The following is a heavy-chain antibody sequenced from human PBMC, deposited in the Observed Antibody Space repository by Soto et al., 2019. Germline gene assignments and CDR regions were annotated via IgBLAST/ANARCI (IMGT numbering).Heavy chain of an antibody. CDR2: ISWNSGSI. V-gene: IGHV3-9*01. J-gene: IGHJ4*02. CDR3: AKEGSKQLVVGSGIDY. D-gene: IGHD6-6*01. CDR1: GFTFDDYA. Sequence: EVQLVESGGGLVQPGRSLRLSCAASGFTFDDYAMHWVRQAPGKGLEWVSGISWNSGSIGYADSVKGRFTISRDNAKNSLYLQMNSLRAEDTALYYCAKEGSKQLVVGSGIDYWGQGTLVTVSS.